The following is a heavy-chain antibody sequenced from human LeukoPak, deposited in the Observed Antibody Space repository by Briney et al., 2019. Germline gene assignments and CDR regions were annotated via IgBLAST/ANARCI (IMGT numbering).Heavy chain of an antibody. Sequence: GRSLRLSCAASGFTFSSYGMHWVRQAPGKGLEWVAVISYDGSNKYYADSVKGRFTISRDNSKNTLYPQMNSLRAEDTAVYYCAKISMDSGYDLLIDYWGQGTLVTVSS. V-gene: IGHV3-30*18. CDR3: AKISMDSGYDLLIDY. CDR1: GFTFSSYG. J-gene: IGHJ4*02. D-gene: IGHD5-12*01. CDR2: ISYDGSNK.